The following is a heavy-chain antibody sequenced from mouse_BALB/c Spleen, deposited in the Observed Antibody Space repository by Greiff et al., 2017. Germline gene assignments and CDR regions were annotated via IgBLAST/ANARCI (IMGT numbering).Heavy chain of an antibody. CDR1: GFTFSDYY. V-gene: IGHV5-4*02. CDR2: ISDGGSYT. Sequence: EVHLVESGGGLVKPGGSLKLSCAASGFTFSDYYMYWVRQTPEKRLEWVATISDGGSYTYYPDSVKGRFTISRDNAKNNLYLQMSSLKSEDTAMYYCARRDLTAYWGQGTLVTVSA. CDR3: ARRDLTAY. D-gene: IGHD3-3*01. J-gene: IGHJ3*01.